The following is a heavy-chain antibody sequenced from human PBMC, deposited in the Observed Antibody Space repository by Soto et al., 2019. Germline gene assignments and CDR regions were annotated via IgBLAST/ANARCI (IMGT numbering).Heavy chain of an antibody. V-gene: IGHV3-23*01. Sequence: EVQMLEYGGGLVQPGGSPGLSCAAAGFTFGSYAMSWVRQAPGKGLEWVSGISGSGGSTFYADSVKGRFTISRDNSNNMVYLQMDNVRADDTAVYYCARQQGGSLSSLYFDYWGQGTLVTVSS. CDR1: GFTFGSYA. CDR3: ARQQGGSLSSLYFDY. J-gene: IGHJ4*02. D-gene: IGHD2-15*01. CDR2: ISGSGGST.